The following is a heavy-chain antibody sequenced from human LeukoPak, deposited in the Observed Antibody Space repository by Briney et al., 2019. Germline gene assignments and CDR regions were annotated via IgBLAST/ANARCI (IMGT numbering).Heavy chain of an antibody. V-gene: IGHV4-34*12. Sequence: PSETLSLTCAVYGGSFSGYYWTWIRQPPGKGLEWIGEIIHTGNTNYNPSLKSRVTISVDKSKKQFSLKVTSVTAADTALYYCARARYSDFLSGYSCGFDPWGQGTLVTVSS. D-gene: IGHD3-3*01. CDR1: GGSFSGYY. CDR2: IIHTGNT. J-gene: IGHJ5*02. CDR3: ARARYSDFLSGYSCGFDP.